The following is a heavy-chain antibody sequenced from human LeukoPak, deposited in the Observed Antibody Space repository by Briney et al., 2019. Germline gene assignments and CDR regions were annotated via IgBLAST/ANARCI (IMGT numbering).Heavy chain of an antibody. Sequence: LSLTCTVSGGSISSYYWSWIRQPPGKGLEWVSYISSSGSTIYYADSVKGRFTISRDNAKNSLYLQMNSLRAEDTAVYYCARELQVATGSGSPGYWGQGTLVTVSS. J-gene: IGHJ4*02. CDR3: ARELQVATGSGSPGY. D-gene: IGHD5-12*01. CDR1: GGSISSYY. V-gene: IGHV3-11*01. CDR2: ISSSGSTI.